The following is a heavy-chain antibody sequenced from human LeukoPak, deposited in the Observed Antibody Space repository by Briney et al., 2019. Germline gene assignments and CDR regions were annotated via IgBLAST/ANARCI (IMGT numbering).Heavy chain of an antibody. CDR3: ARQGSDNHFDS. Sequence: SETLSLTCTLSNHYIKDYYWSWIRQPAGKGLEWIGRVSQWNTNYNPSLKSRVSMSVQASRNQFSLRLNSATAADTAVYYCARQGSDNHFDSWGPGTLVTVSS. J-gene: IGHJ4*02. V-gene: IGHV4-4*07. D-gene: IGHD1-14*01. CDR2: VSQWNT. CDR1: NHYIKDYY.